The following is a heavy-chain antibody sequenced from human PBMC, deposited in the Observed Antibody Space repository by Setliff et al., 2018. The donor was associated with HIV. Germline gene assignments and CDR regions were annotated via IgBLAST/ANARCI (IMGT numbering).Heavy chain of an antibody. Sequence: PGESLKISCKGSEYRFTNYWTGWVRQMPGKGLEWLGNIYPADSDTRYSPSFQGQITISADRSMRTVYLQWSSLKASDTAMYYCASQSCSDGTCYSRSFDIWGQGTMVTVSS. D-gene: IGHD2-15*01. CDR3: ASQSCSDGTCYSRSFDI. CDR2: IYPADSDT. J-gene: IGHJ3*02. V-gene: IGHV5-51*01. CDR1: EYRFTNYW.